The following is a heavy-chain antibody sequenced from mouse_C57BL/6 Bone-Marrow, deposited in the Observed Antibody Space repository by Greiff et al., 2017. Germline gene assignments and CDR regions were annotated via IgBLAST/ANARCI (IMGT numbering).Heavy chain of an antibody. CDR2: IDPSDSYT. CDR3: ASTVSLDY. J-gene: IGHJ2*01. CDR1: GYTFTSYW. Sequence: QVRLQQPGAELVKPGASVKLSCKASGYTFTSYWMQWVKQRPGQGLEWIGEIDPSDSYTNYNQKFKGKATLTVDTSSSTAYMQLISLTSEDSAVYYCASTVSLDYWGQGTTLTVSS. V-gene: IGHV1-50*01.